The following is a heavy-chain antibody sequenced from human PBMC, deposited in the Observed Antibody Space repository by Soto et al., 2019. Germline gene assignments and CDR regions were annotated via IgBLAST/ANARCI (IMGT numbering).Heavy chain of an antibody. CDR1: ELTFRCYS. D-gene: IGHD3-10*01. J-gene: IGHJ6*03. V-gene: IGHV3-21*02. CDR2: ISGSSSYI. Sequence: EGQLVESGGGLVKPGGSLRLSCAASELTFRCYSMNWVRQAPGKGLEWVSSISGSSSYIYYADSVKGRFTISRDNAKHSLYLQINSLRAEDTAVYYCTRGSMGAPLLYYYYFMDVWGKGTTVTVSS. CDR3: TRGSMGAPLLYYYYFMDV.